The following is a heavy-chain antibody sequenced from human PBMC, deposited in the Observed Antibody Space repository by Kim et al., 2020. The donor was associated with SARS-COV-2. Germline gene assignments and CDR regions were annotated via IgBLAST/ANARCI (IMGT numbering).Heavy chain of an antibody. CDR2: IIPIFGTA. V-gene: IGHV1-69*13. D-gene: IGHD6-6*01. J-gene: IGHJ6*02. Sequence: SVKVSCKASGGTFSSYAISWVRQAPGQGLEWMGGIIPIFGTANYAQKFQGRVTITADESTSTAYMELSSLRSEDTAVYYCARVDYSSSSKAYYYYYGMDVWGQGTTVTVSS. CDR1: GGTFSSYA. CDR3: ARVDYSSSSKAYYYYYGMDV.